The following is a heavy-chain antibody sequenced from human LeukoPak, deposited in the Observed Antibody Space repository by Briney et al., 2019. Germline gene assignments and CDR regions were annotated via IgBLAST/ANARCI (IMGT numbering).Heavy chain of an antibody. J-gene: IGHJ4*02. Sequence: GGSLRLSCAASGFTFSRHWMHWVRQAPGKGLVWVSRINSDGSSTSYADSVKGRFTISRDNAKNTLYLQMNSLRAEGTAVYYCKSGIVATIGDYWGQGTLVTASS. CDR3: KSGIVATIGDY. CDR2: INSDGSST. D-gene: IGHD5-12*01. V-gene: IGHV3-74*01. CDR1: GFTFSRHW.